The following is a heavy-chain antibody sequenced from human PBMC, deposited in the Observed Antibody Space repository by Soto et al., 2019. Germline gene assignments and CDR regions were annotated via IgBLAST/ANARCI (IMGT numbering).Heavy chain of an antibody. CDR2: IYHSGNT. Sequence: SETLSLTCAVSGGSISSDDYSWNWTRQPPGKGLEWIGYIYHSGNTDYNPSLKCRVTISVVASKNEFSLKLSSVPAADTAVYYCARASPRTMFGVVFGDFDIWGQGTMVTVSS. CDR1: GGSISSDDYS. V-gene: IGHV4-30-2*01. CDR3: ARASPRTMFGVVFGDFDI. D-gene: IGHD3-3*01. J-gene: IGHJ3*02.